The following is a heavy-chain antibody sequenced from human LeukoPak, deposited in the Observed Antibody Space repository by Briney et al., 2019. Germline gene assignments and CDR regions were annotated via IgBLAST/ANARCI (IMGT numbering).Heavy chain of an antibody. J-gene: IGHJ4*02. V-gene: IGHV4-39*07. CDR3: ARGSVTMVRGVPYFDY. D-gene: IGHD3-10*01. CDR2: IYFSGGT. CDR1: GDSISSSNCY. Sequence: SETLSLTCTVSGDSISSSNCYWGWIRQPPGKGLEWIGSIYFSGGTYYNASLKSRVTISVDTSKNQFSLKLSSVTAADTAVYYCARGSVTMVRGVPYFDYWGQGTLVTVSS.